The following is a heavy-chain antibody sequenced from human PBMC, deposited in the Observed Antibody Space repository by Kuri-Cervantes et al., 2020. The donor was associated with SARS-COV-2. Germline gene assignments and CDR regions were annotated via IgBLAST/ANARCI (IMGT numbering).Heavy chain of an antibody. Sequence: GSLRLSCAVSGGSISSSNWWSWVRQPPGKGLEWIGEIYHSGSTNYNPSLKSRVAISVDKSENQFSLKPSSVTAADTAVYYCARATSTVIRYYFDYWGQGTLVTVSS. J-gene: IGHJ4*02. CDR3: ARATSTVIRYYFDY. CDR1: GGSISSSNW. D-gene: IGHD4-17*01. CDR2: IYHSGST. V-gene: IGHV4-4*02.